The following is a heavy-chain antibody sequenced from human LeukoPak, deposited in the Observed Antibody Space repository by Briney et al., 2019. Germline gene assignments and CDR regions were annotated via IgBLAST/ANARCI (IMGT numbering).Heavy chain of an antibody. V-gene: IGHV1-2*02. Sequence: ASVKVSCKVSGYTLTELSMHWVRQAPGQGLEWMGWINPNSGGTNYAQKFQGRVTMTRDTSISTAYMELSRLRSDDTAVYYCARGARLSTVVVPAAMYYWGQGTLVTVSS. J-gene: IGHJ4*02. D-gene: IGHD2-2*01. CDR3: ARGARLSTVVVPAAMYY. CDR2: INPNSGGT. CDR1: GYTLTELS.